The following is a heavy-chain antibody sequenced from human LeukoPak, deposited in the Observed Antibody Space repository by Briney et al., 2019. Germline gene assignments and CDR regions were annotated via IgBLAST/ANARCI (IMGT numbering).Heavy chain of an antibody. Sequence: SETLSLTCAVSGVSFNDYYWSWVRQTPGKGLEWIGEINHSGYTNDSPSLKSRVTLSIDTSRKQFSLNLGSVTVADTGIYYCTRMTAGHDYWGQGTLVTVSS. CDR2: INHSGYT. D-gene: IGHD2-21*02. CDR1: GVSFNDYY. J-gene: IGHJ4*02. V-gene: IGHV4-34*01. CDR3: TRMTAGHDY.